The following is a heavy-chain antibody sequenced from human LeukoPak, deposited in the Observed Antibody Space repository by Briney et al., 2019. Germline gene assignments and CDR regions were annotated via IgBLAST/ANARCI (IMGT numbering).Heavy chain of an antibody. J-gene: IGHJ4*02. CDR2: IKSDGSTT. D-gene: IGHD4-17*01. CDR1: GFTFSSYW. Sequence: GGSLRLSCGASGFTFSSYWMHRVRQAPGEGRVWISRIKSDGSTTSYADSVKGRFTTYRDTAKHTLYQQMNRVRAEETAVYYCARGNSYGQNYWGQGALVTVSS. CDR3: ARGNSYGQNY. V-gene: IGHV3-74*01.